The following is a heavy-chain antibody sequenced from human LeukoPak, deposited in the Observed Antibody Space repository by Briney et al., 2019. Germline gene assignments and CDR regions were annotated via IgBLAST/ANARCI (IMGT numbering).Heavy chain of an antibody. CDR1: GYTFTGYY. CDR3: ARDYDFWSGYFDY. CDR2: INPNSGGK. V-gene: IGHV1-2*02. J-gene: IGHJ4*02. Sequence: ASVKVSCKASGYTFTGYYMHWVRQAPGQGLEWMGWINPNSGGKNYAQKIQGRVTMTRDTSISTAYMELSRLRSDDTAVYYCARDYDFWSGYFDYWGQGTLVTVSS. D-gene: IGHD3-3*01.